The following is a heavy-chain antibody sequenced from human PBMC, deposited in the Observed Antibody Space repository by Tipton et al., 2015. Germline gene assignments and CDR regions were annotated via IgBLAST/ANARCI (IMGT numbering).Heavy chain of an antibody. CDR1: GVSVSSGGYY. CDR2: IYYSGST. CDR3: ARENRISIFGVLIPHFDF. V-gene: IGHV4-31*03. J-gene: IGHJ4*02. D-gene: IGHD3-3*01. Sequence: TLSLTCTVSGVSVSSGGYYWSWIRQHPGKGLECIGYIYYSGSTHYNPSLKSRFTISLDTSENQFSLKLSSVTAADTAVYYCARENRISIFGVLIPHFDFWGQGALVSVSS.